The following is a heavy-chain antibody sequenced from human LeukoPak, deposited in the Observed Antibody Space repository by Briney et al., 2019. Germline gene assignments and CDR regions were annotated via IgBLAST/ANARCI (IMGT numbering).Heavy chain of an antibody. D-gene: IGHD3-3*01. J-gene: IGHJ6*02. CDR2: ICDYSST. Sequence: SATLSLTCTVSGGSISSYYWSWIRQSPGKGLEWIGYICDYSSTNYNPSLNSRLTISVDTSKNQFSLRLSSVTAADTAVYYCARHSSDFWSGYYTNYYGVDVWGRGTTVTVS. CDR1: GGSISSYY. V-gene: IGHV4-59*08. CDR3: ARHSSDFWSGYYTNYYGVDV.